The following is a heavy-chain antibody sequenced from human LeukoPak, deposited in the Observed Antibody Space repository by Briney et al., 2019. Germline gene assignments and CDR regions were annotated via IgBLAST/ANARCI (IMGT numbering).Heavy chain of an antibody. J-gene: IGHJ5*02. D-gene: IGHD1-7*01. CDR2: IYSGGST. Sequence: GGSLRLSCAASGFTVSSDYMSWVRQAPGKGLEWVSVIYSGGSTYYADSVKGRFTISRDNSKNTLYPQMNSLRAEDTAVYYCARARYNWNYNWFDPWGQGTLVTVSS. CDR3: ARARYNWNYNWFDP. V-gene: IGHV3-53*01. CDR1: GFTVSSDY.